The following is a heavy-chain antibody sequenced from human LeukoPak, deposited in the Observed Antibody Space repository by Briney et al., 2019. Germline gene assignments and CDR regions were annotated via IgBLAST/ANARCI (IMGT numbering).Heavy chain of an antibody. V-gene: IGHV6-1*01. CDR2: TYYRSKWYN. CDR3: ARQFGNYMAY. J-gene: IGHJ4*02. D-gene: IGHD3-16*01. Sequence: SQTLSLTCAISGDSVSSNSAAWHWIRQSPSRGLEWLGRTYYRSKWYNEYAVSVNSRITINPDTSKNQFSLQLNSVTPEDTAVYYCARQFGNYMAYWGQGTLVTVSS. CDR1: GDSVSSNSAA.